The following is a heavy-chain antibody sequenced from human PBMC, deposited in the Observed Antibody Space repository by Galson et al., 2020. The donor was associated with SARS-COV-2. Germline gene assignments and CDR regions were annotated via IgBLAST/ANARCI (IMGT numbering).Heavy chain of an antibody. D-gene: IGHD6-19*01. CDR3: ATDRFSSVAGTLGSLDY. V-gene: IGHV1-24*01. CDR1: GYTLTELS. Sequence: ASVKVSCQVSGYTLTELSMHWVRQAPGKGLEWMGGFDPEDGESIYAQKFQGRVTMTEDTSTDTAYMELSSLRSEDTAVYYCATDRFSSVAGTLGSLDYWGQGTLVTVSS. J-gene: IGHJ4*02. CDR2: FDPEDGES.